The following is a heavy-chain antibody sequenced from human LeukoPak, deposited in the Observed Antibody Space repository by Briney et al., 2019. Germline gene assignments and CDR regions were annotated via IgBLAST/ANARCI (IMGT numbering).Heavy chain of an antibody. CDR1: GFTFSSYT. J-gene: IGHJ4*02. Sequence: GGSLRLSCAASGFTFSSYTMNWVRQAPGKGLEWVSSISSSGGYIYYADSVKGRSTISRDNAKNSLYLQMNSLRAEDTAVYYCARDFGGYCSSSNCYLGWLDYWGQGTLVTVSS. V-gene: IGHV3-21*03. CDR2: ISSSGGYI. CDR3: ARDFGGYCSSSNCYLGWLDY. D-gene: IGHD2-2*01.